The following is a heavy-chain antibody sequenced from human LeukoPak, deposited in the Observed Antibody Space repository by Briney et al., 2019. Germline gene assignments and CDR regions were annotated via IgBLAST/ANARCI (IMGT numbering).Heavy chain of an antibody. V-gene: IGHV3-7*04. D-gene: IGHD5-18*01. Sequence: PGESLRLSCAASGFTFSDYWMSWVRQAPGKGLEWVANIQQDGSEKYYADSVKGRFTISRDNAKKSLFLQVSSLRGEDTAVYYCARDRGFSYGVDFWGQGTLVTVSS. J-gene: IGHJ4*02. CDR2: IQQDGSEK. CDR1: GFTFSDYW. CDR3: ARDRGFSYGVDF.